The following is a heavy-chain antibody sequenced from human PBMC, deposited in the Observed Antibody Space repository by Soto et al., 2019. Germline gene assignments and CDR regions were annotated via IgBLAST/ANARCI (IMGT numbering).Heavy chain of an antibody. D-gene: IGHD1-1*01. J-gene: IGHJ6*02. CDR2: IIPIFGTA. Sequence: GASVKVSCKASGGPFSSYAISWVRQAPGQGLEWMGGIIPIFGTANYAQKFQGRVTITADESTSTAYMELSSLRSEDTAVYYCARDRNGNYHYGMDVWGQGTTVTVSS. CDR1: GGPFSSYA. V-gene: IGHV1-69*13. CDR3: ARDRNGNYHYGMDV.